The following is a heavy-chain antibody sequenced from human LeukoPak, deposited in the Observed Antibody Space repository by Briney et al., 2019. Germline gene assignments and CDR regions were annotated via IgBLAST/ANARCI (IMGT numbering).Heavy chain of an antibody. CDR3: ARRSYPYQMTAAGTKALIDY. CDR1: GGSVSSGSYY. Sequence: SETLSLTCTVSGGSVSSGSYYWSWIRQPPGKGLEWIGYIYYSGSTNYNPSLKSRVTISVDTSKNQFSLKLSSVTAADTAVYYCARRSYPYQMTAAGTKALIDYWGQGTLVTVSS. J-gene: IGHJ4*02. CDR2: IYYSGST. D-gene: IGHD6-13*01. V-gene: IGHV4-61*01.